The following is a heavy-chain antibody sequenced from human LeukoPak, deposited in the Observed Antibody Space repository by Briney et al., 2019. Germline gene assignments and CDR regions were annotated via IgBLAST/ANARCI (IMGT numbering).Heavy chain of an antibody. V-gene: IGHV3-74*01. J-gene: IGHJ4*02. CDR2: INTDGTVT. Sequence: GGSLRLSCAASGFTFSKYWMLWVRQAPGKGLESVSRINTDGTVTTYADSVKGRFTVSRDNADNTMFLQMNSERDEDTAVYYCASDIVATSGDFWGQGTLVTVSS. CDR3: ASDIVATSGDF. CDR1: GFTFSKYW. D-gene: IGHD5-12*01.